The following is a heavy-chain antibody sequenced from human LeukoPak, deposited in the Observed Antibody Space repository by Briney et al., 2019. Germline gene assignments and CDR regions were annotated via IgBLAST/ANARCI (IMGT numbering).Heavy chain of an antibody. CDR1: GYTFTSYG. D-gene: IGHD2-2*01. CDR3: ARAEYCSSTSCYSGGRLYSSSAGDY. V-gene: IGHV1-18*01. CDR2: ISAYNSNT. J-gene: IGHJ4*02. Sequence: ASVKVSCKASGYTFTSYGISWVRQAPGQGLEWMGWISAYNSNTNYAQKLQGRVTMTTDTSTSTAYMELRSLRSDDTAVYYCARAEYCSSTSCYSGGRLYSSSAGDYWGQGTLATVSS.